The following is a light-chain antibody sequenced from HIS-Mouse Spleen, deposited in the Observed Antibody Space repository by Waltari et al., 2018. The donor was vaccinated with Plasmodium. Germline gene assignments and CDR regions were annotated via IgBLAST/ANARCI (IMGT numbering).Light chain of an antibody. CDR2: AAS. J-gene: IGKJ1*01. CDR1: QSISSY. CDR3: QQCYNTRT. Sequence: DIQMTQSPSSLSASVGDRVTITCPASQSISSYLNWYQQKPGKAPKLLIYAASSLQSGVSSRFSSSGSATDFTLTISSLHPEYFANYCCQQCYNTRTFGQGTKVEIK. V-gene: IGKV1-39*01.